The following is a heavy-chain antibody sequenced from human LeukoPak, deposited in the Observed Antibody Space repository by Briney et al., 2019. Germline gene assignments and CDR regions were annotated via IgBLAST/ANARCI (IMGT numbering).Heavy chain of an antibody. J-gene: IGHJ6*03. V-gene: IGHV4-34*01. CDR2: INHSGST. CDR3: ARERDYDSSGYSYYYYYMDV. Sequence: SETLSLTCAVYGGSFSGCYWSWIRQPPGKGLEWIGEINHSGSTNYNPSLKSRVTISVDTSKNQFSLKLSSVTAADTAVYYCARERDYDSSGYSYYYYYMDVWGKGTTVTVSS. CDR1: GGSFSGCY. D-gene: IGHD3-22*01.